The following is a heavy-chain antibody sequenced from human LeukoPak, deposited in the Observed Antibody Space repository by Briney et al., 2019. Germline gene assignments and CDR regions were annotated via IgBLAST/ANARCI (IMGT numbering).Heavy chain of an antibody. J-gene: IGHJ6*02. CDR2: TYVAGST. CDR1: GFTLSRNY. D-gene: IGHD6-19*01. Sequence: GGSLTLFCTVSGFTLSRNYKRWVRRATGKGVEWVSVTYVAGSTDYADSVKGRFTISRYNTKNTLYRQMDSLRPEDTAVYYCARDLIAVLDDYYWMDGWGQGTTVTVS. CDR3: ARDLIAVLDDYYWMDG. V-gene: IGHV3-53*04.